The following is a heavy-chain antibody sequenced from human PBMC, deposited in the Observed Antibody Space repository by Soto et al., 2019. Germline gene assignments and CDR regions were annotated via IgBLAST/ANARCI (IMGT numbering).Heavy chain of an antibody. Sequence: QVQLVESGGGVVQPGRSLRLSCVASGFIFGSYGMHWVRQAPGEGLEWVAVISYDATNKYYADSVKGRFTISRDNSKNTLWLQMNSLRAEDTAVYYCAQVPRYTVTPPDDYWGQGTLVTVSS. D-gene: IGHD4-17*01. CDR2: ISYDATNK. V-gene: IGHV3-30*18. CDR3: AQVPRYTVTPPDDY. J-gene: IGHJ4*02. CDR1: GFIFGSYG.